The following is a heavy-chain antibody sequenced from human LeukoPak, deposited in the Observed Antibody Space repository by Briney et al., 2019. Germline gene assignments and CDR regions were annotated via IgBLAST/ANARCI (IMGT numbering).Heavy chain of an antibody. CDR1: GYSISSGYY. CDR3: ARDGGLDSSSSGYYYYYMDV. J-gene: IGHJ6*03. V-gene: IGHV4-61*01. Sequence: PSETLSLTCTVSGYSISSGYYWSWIRQPPGKGLEWIGYIYNSGSTNYNPSLKSRVTISVDTSKNQFSLKLSSVTAADTAVYYCARDGGLDSSSSGYYYYYMDVWGKGTTVTVSS. D-gene: IGHD6-6*01. CDR2: IYNSGST.